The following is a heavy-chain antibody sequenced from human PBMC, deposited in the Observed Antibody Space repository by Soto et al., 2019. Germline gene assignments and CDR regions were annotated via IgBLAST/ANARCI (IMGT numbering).Heavy chain of an antibody. Sequence: ASVKVSCKASGYTFTSYDINWVRQATGQGLEWMGWMNPNSGNTGYAQKFQGRVTMTRNTSISTAYMELSSLRSEDTAVYYCARVGDTAMTTNYYGMEVWGQGTTGNVSS. CDR3: ARVGDTAMTTNYYGMEV. D-gene: IGHD5-18*01. J-gene: IGHJ6*01. CDR1: GYTFTSYD. V-gene: IGHV1-8*01. CDR2: MNPNSGNT.